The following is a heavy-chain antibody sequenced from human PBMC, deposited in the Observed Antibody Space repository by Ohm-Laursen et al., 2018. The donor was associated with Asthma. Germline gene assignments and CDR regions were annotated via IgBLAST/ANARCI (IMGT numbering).Heavy chain of an antibody. V-gene: IGHV3-23*01. Sequence: SLRLSCAASGFTFSSFAMSWVRQAPGKGLEWVSTISGSAGSTYYADSVKGRFTNSRDNSKNTLYLQMNSLRAEDTAVYYCARIGPEWELPGREYSLHHWGEGTLVTVSS. J-gene: IGHJ1*01. CDR1: GFTFSSFA. CDR3: ARIGPEWELPGREYSLHH. D-gene: IGHD1-26*01. CDR2: ISGSAGST.